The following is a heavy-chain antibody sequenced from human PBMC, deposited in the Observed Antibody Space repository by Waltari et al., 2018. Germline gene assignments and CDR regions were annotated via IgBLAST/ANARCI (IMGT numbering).Heavy chain of an antibody. CDR3: ARSPLRSKYYYGMDV. J-gene: IGHJ6*02. Sequence: QVQLQESGPGLVQPSETLSLTCTVSGGSISSYYWSWIRQPPGKGLEWIGYIYYSGSTNYNPSLKSRVTISVDTSKNQFSLKLSSVTAADTAVYYCARSPLRSKYYYGMDVWGQGTTVTVSS. CDR1: GGSISSYY. D-gene: IGHD3-10*01. CDR2: IYYSGST. V-gene: IGHV4-59*01.